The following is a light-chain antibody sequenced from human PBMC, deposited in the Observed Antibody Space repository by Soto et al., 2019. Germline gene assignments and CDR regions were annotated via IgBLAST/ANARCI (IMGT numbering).Light chain of an antibody. CDR2: WAS. J-gene: IGKJ4*01. V-gene: IGKV4-1*01. CDR1: QSLLYSSNNKNY. CDR3: QQYHSAPLT. Sequence: DIVMTQSPDSLAVSLGERATINCKSSQSLLYSSNNKNYLAWYQQKPGQSPKLLIYWASTWESGVPDRFSGSRSETDFTLTISSLQAEDVEVYYCQQYHSAPLTFCGGTKVEIK.